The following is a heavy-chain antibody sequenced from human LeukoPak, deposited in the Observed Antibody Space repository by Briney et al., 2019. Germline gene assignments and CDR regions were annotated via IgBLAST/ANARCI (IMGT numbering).Heavy chain of an antibody. V-gene: IGHV1-46*01. Sequence: GASVKVSCKASGYTFTSYYMHWVRQAPGQGLEWMGIINPSGGSTSYAQKFQGRVTMTRDMSTSTVYMELSSLRSEDTAVYYCARGDYYYGSGSYQRNWFDPWGQGTLVTVSS. CDR3: ARGDYYYGSGSYQRNWFDP. D-gene: IGHD3-10*01. CDR2: INPSGGST. CDR1: GYTFTSYY. J-gene: IGHJ5*02.